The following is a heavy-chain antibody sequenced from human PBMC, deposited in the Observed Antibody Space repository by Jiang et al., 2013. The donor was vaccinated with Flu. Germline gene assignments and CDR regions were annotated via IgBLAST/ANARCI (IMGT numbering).Heavy chain of an antibody. Sequence: PGGSLRLSCAASGFTFSSYWMNWVRQAPGKGLEWVANIKQDGSQKYYVDSVGGRFTVSRDNAKNSLYLQMNSLRAEDTAVYYCARLVVNAAVGAFDAFDIWGQGTLVTVSS. CDR1: GFTFSSYW. CDR2: IKQDGSQK. V-gene: IGHV3-7*01. J-gene: IGHJ3*02. CDR3: ARLVVNAAVGAFDAFDI. D-gene: IGHD1-26*01.